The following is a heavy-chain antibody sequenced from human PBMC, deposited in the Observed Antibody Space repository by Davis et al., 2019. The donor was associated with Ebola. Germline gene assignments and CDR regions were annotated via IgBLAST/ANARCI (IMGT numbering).Heavy chain of an antibody. CDR2: LSAYNGNT. Sequence: AASVTVSCKASGYTFTSYGISWVRQAPGQGLEWMGWLSAYNGNTNYAQKLQGRVTMTTDTSTSTAYMEVRSLRSDDTAVYYCARDPYCSSTRCYTGDAFDIWGQGTMVTVSS. V-gene: IGHV1-18*01. CDR1: GYTFTSYG. CDR3: ARDPYCSSTRCYTGDAFDI. J-gene: IGHJ3*02. D-gene: IGHD2-2*02.